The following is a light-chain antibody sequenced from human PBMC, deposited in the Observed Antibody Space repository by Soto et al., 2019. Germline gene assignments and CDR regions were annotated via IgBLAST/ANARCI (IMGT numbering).Light chain of an antibody. CDR1: QSISNW. CDR2: KAS. V-gene: IGKV1-5*03. J-gene: IGKJ2*01. Sequence: DIPMTQSPSTLSASVGDTVTITCRASQSISNWLAWYQQKPGQAPKLLIHKASTLESGVPSRFSGSGSGTEFNLTISSLQPDDFANFYCQQYDRFPYTFGQGTKLEIK. CDR3: QQYDRFPYT.